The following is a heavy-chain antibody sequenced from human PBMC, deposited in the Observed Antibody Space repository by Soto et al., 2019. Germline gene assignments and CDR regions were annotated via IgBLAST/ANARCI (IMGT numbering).Heavy chain of an antibody. D-gene: IGHD6-13*01. CDR1: GFTFSSYW. CDR2: IKQDGSEK. V-gene: IGHV3-7*03. Sequence: GGSLRLSCAASGFTFSSYWMSWVRQAPGKGLEWVANIKQDGSEKYYVDSVKGRFTISRDNAKNSLYLQMNSLRAEDTAVYYCAREGSWYYYYGMDVWGQGTTVTVSS. CDR3: AREGSWYYYYGMDV. J-gene: IGHJ6*02.